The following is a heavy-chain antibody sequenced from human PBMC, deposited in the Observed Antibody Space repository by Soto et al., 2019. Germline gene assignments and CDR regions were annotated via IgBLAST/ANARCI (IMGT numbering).Heavy chain of an antibody. CDR3: AHIDPEIVTVGGHGGFDY. D-gene: IGHD5-12*01. J-gene: IGHJ4*02. V-gene: IGHV2-5*02. CDR1: GFSLSTSGVG. CDR2: IYWDDDK. Sequence: SGPTLVNPTQTLTLTCTFSGFSLSTSGVGVGWIRQPPGKALEWLALIYWDDDKRYSPSLKNRLTITKDTSKNQVVLTMTNVGPVDTATYFCAHIDPEIVTVGGHGGFDYWGQGTLVPVSP.